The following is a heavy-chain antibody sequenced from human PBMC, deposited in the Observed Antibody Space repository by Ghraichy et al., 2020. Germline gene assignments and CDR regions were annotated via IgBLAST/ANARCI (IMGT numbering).Heavy chain of an antibody. J-gene: IGHJ4*02. CDR1: GFTFSSYS. V-gene: IGHV3-21*01. Sequence: GESLNISCAASGFTFSSYSMNWVRQAPGKGLEWVSSISSSSSYIYYADSVKGRFTISRDNAKNSLYLQMNSLRAEDTAVYYCARDSLRQQLVLRYWGQGTLVTVSS. D-gene: IGHD6-13*01. CDR3: ARDSLRQQLVLRY. CDR2: ISSSSSYI.